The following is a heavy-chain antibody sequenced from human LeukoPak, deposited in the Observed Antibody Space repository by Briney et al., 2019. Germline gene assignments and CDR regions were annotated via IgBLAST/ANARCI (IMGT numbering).Heavy chain of an antibody. CDR3: AKDQGRGGFGLDC. Sequence: GGSLRLSCAGSGLTFSNYEMNWVRQAPGKGLEWISFISGSGGRIYYADSVKGRFTISRDNAKNSLYLQMNNLRADDTAVYYCAKDQGRGGFGLDCWGQGTLVTVSS. CDR2: ISGSGGRI. D-gene: IGHD3-16*01. V-gene: IGHV3-48*03. CDR1: GLTFSNYE. J-gene: IGHJ4*02.